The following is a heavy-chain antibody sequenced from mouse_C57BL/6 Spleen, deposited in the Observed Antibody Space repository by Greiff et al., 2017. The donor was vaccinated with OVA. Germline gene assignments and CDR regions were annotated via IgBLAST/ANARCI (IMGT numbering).Heavy chain of an antibody. J-gene: IGHJ2*01. D-gene: IGHD2-1*01. CDR1: GFTFSDYY. CDR2: INYDGSST. V-gene: IGHV5-16*01. Sequence: EVKLQESEGGLVQPGSSMKLSCTASGFTFSDYYMAWVRQVPDKGLEWVANINYDGSSTYYLDSLKSRFIISRDNAKSILYRQMSSLKAEDTATYYCARVYYGNPYYFDYWGQGTTLTVSS. CDR3: ARVYYGNPYYFDY.